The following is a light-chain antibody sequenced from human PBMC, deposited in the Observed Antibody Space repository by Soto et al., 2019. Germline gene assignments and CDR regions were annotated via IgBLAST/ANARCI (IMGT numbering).Light chain of an antibody. V-gene: IGKV3-11*01. CDR1: QSAGTY. J-gene: IGKJ5*01. CDR2: GAS. Sequence: EIVLTQSPATLSLYPGERATLSCRASQSAGTYLVWYQQKPGQAPRLLIHGASNRATGIPARFSGSGSGTDFTLAISSLEPEDFAVYYCQQRSSWPPLFGQGTRLEIK. CDR3: QQRSSWPPL.